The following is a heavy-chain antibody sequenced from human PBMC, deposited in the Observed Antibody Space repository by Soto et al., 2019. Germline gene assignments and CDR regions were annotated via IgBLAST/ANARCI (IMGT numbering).Heavy chain of an antibody. D-gene: IGHD1-26*01. Sequence: EVQLLESGGGLVQPGGSLRLSCAASGFTFSSYDMRWVREAPVKGLEWVSAISGSGGSTYYADSVKGRFTISRDNSKTTLYLQMNSLRAEDTAVYYCARRGSGSYYDYWGQGTLVTVSS. V-gene: IGHV3-23*01. CDR2: ISGSGGST. CDR1: GFTFSSYD. J-gene: IGHJ4*02. CDR3: ARRGSGSYYDY.